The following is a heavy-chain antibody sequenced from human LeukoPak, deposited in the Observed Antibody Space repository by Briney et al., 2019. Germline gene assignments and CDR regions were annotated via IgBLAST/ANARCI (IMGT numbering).Heavy chain of an antibody. V-gene: IGHV3-21*01. CDR2: ISSSSSYI. D-gene: IGHD6-13*01. J-gene: IGHJ4*02. CDR3: ARGTDITATGSDF. CDR1: GFTFSIYA. Sequence: GGSLRLSCAASGFTFSIYAMNWVRQAPGKGLEWVSSISSSSSYIYYAVSMKGRFTISRDDAKNSLYLQMSSLRAEDTAVYYCARGTDITATGSDFWGQGTLVTVSS.